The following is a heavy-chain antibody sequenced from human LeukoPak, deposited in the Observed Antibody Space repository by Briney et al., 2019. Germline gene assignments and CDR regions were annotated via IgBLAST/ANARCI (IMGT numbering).Heavy chain of an antibody. J-gene: IGHJ4*02. CDR3: TRHLGDGYNLLVGGSVPYYFDY. CDR2: IRSKANSYAT. D-gene: IGHD5-24*01. V-gene: IGHV3-73*01. CDR1: GFTFSGSA. Sequence: PGGSLRLSCAASGFTFSGSAMHWVRQASGKGLEWVGRIRSKANSYATAYAASVKGRFTISRDDSKNTAYLQMNSLKTEDTAVYYCTRHLGDGYNLLVGGSVPYYFDYWGQGILVTVSS.